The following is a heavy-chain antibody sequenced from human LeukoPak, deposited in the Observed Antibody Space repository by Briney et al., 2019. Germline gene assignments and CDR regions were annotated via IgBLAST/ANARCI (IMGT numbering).Heavy chain of an antibody. CDR2: ISAYNSNT. CDR1: GYTFTSYG. J-gene: IGHJ4*02. D-gene: IGHD3-10*01. V-gene: IGHV1-18*04. Sequence: ASVKVSCKASGYTFTSYGISWVRQAPGQGLEWMGWISAYNSNTNYAEKLQGRVTMTTDTSTSTAYMELRSLRSDDTAVYYCARDRAWYYGSGVDYWGQGTLVTVSS. CDR3: ARDRAWYYGSGVDY.